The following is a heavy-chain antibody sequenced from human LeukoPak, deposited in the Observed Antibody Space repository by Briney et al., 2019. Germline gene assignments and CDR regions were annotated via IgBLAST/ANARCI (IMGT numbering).Heavy chain of an antibody. D-gene: IGHD6-19*01. Sequence: SQTLSLTCAISGDSVSSDSATWNWIRQSPSRGLEWLGRTYYRSKWYSAYAVSVKSRISINSDTSKNQFSLQLNSVTPEDTAICYCARGPQWLNYWGQGTLVTVSS. J-gene: IGHJ4*02. CDR3: ARGPQWLNY. CDR1: GDSVSSDSAT. CDR2: TYYRSKWYS. V-gene: IGHV6-1*01.